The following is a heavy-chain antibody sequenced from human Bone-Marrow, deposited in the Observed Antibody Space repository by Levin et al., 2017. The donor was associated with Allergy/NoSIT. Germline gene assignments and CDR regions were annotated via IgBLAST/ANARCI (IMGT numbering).Heavy chain of an antibody. D-gene: IGHD3-3*01. CDR1: GGTFSSYA. V-gene: IGHV1-69*06. CDR2: IIPIFGTA. Sequence: PGESLKISCKASGGTFSSYAISWVRQAPGQGLEWMGGIIPIFGTANYAQKFQGRVTITADKSTSTAYMELSSLRSEDTAVYYCARDRFGGFEGNWFDPWGQGTLVTVSS. J-gene: IGHJ5*02. CDR3: ARDRFGGFEGNWFDP.